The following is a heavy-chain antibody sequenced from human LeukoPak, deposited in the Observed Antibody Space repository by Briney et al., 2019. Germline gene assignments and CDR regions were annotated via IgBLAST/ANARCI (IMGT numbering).Heavy chain of an antibody. CDR1: GGSISSGDYY. CDR2: IYYSGST. D-gene: IGHD3-10*01. J-gene: IGHJ4*02. Sequence: SRTLSLTCTVSGGSISSGDYYWSWIRQPPGKGLEWIGYIYYSGSTYYNPSLKSRVTISVDTSKNQFSLKLSSVTAADTAVYYCARGPQASRYYGSGIETLLDYWGQGTLVTVSS. CDR3: ARGPQASRYYGSGIETLLDY. V-gene: IGHV4-30-4*01.